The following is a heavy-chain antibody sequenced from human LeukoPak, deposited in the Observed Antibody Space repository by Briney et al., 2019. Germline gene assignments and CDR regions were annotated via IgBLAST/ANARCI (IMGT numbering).Heavy chain of an antibody. CDR2: INPNSDVT. V-gene: IGHV1-2*02. D-gene: IGHD2-15*01. CDR3: ARGRSFGELVVY. Sequence: GASVKVSCKASGYTFIDYYIHWVRQAPGQGLEWMGSINPNSDVTNYAQNFQGRVTMTRDTFIRTAYMELSRLTSDDTAVYYCARGRSFGELVVYWGQGTLLTVS. J-gene: IGHJ4*02. CDR1: GYTFIDYY.